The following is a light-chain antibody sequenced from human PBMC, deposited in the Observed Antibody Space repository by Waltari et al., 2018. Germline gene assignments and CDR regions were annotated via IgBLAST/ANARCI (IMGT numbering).Light chain of an antibody. CDR3: SSQALDGVVL. Sequence: QSALTQPASVSGSPGQSITIPCSGIGSGVGASDYVSWYQLHPGKAPQVIIYDVTNRPAGVSHRFSASKSANTASLTISGLQPEDEGDYYCSSQALDGVVLFGGGTKLTVL. CDR2: DVT. CDR1: GSGVGASDY. J-gene: IGLJ2*01. V-gene: IGLV2-14*03.